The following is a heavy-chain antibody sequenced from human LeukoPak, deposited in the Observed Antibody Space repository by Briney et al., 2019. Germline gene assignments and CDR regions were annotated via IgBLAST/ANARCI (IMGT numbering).Heavy chain of an antibody. CDR1: GFTFSSYG. Sequence: GGSLRLSCAASGFTFSSYGMHWVRQAPGKGLEWVAVIWYDGSNKYYAYSVKGRFTISRDNSKNTLYLQMNSLRAEDTAVYYCARDGSGTLDYWGQGTLATVSS. CDR2: IWYDGSNK. CDR3: ARDGSGTLDY. V-gene: IGHV3-33*01. J-gene: IGHJ4*02. D-gene: IGHD6-13*01.